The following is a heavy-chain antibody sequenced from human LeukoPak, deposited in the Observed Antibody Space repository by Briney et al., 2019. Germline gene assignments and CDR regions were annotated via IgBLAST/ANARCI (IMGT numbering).Heavy chain of an antibody. CDR1: GGSISSGDYY. J-gene: IGHJ4*02. V-gene: IGHV4-30-4*01. D-gene: IGHD6-13*01. CDR3: ARNSSPNYYFDY. Sequence: SQTLSLTCTVSGGSISSGDYYWSWNRQPPGKGLEWIVYIYYSGSTYYNPALKSLATITVDTSKNQFSLKLSSVTAADTAVYYCARNSSPNYYFDYWGQGTLVTVSS. CDR2: IYYSGST.